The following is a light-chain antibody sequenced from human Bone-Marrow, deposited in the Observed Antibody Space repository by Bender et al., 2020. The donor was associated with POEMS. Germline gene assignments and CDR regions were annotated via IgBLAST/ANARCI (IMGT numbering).Light chain of an antibody. CDR1: SSDIGAFDY. J-gene: IGLJ1*01. V-gene: IGLV2-14*01. Sequence: QSALTQPASVSGSPGQSIAISCTGTSSDIGAFDYVSWDQQYPGKAPKLIIHDVNNRPSGVSNRFSGSKSGHTASLTISGLQPEDEADYYCSAHTTSGTHVFGTGTRVTV. CDR2: DVN. CDR3: SAHTTSGTHV.